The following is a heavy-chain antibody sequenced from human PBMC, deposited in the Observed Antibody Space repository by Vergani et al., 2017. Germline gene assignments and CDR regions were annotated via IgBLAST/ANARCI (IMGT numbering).Heavy chain of an antibody. D-gene: IGHD1-1*01. CDR3: ATKSCGTPGCQIGYFRE. J-gene: IGHJ1*01. V-gene: IGHV3-30*03. Sequence: QVHLVESGGGVVQPGRSLRLSCVVSGFTSSYYGMHWVRQAPGKGGEWVAGISYDGKQKYYADSVKGRFTISRDNSKSTLYLQMNSLRTEDTAVYYWATKSCGTPGCQIGYFREWGQGTLVTVSS. CDR2: ISYDGKQK. CDR1: GFTSSYYG.